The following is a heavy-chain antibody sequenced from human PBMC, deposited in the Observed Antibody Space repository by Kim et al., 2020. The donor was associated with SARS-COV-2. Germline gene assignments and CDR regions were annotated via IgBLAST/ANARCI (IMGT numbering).Heavy chain of an antibody. CDR3: ARRIGAAAATVGYFDL. Sequence: GGSLRLSCAASGFSFSSYNMNWFRQAPGKGLEWVSSISSSSSYVYYADSLKGRFTISRDNAQHARYLQMDSLRAEDTAVYYCARRIGAAAATVGYFDLWGRGSLVTVSS. D-gene: IGHD6-25*01. CDR1: GFSFSSYN. V-gene: IGHV3-21*01. J-gene: IGHJ2*01. CDR2: ISSSSSYV.